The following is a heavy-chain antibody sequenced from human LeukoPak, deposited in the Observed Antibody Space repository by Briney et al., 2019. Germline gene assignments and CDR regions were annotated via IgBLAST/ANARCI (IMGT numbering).Heavy chain of an antibody. D-gene: IGHD6-19*01. V-gene: IGHV3-23*01. CDR3: AKDRYSSGWYDYFDY. CDR1: GFTFSSYG. Sequence: GGSLRLSCAASGFTFSSYGMHWVRQAPGKGLEWVSAISGSGGSTYYADSVKGRFTISRDNSKNTLYLQMNSLRAEDTAVYYCAKDRYSSGWYDYFDYWGQGTLVTVSS. CDR2: ISGSGGST. J-gene: IGHJ4*02.